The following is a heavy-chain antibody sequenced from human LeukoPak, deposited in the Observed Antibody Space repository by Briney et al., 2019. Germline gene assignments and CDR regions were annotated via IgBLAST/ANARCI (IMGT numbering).Heavy chain of an antibody. Sequence: SETLSLTSAVYGGSFSGYYWSWIRQPPGKGLEWIGEINHSGSTNYNPSLKSRVTISVDTSKNQFSLKLSSVTAADTAVYYCARGPASVDIVVVPAASLVWFDPWGQGTLVTVSS. CDR3: ARGPASVDIVVVPAASLVWFDP. CDR1: GGSFSGYY. J-gene: IGHJ5*02. V-gene: IGHV4-34*01. D-gene: IGHD2-2*03. CDR2: INHSGST.